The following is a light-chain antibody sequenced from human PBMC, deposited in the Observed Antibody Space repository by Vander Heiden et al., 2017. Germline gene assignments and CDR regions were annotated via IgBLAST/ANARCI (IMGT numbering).Light chain of an antibody. J-gene: IGKJ2*01. CDR2: WAS. Sequence: DIVMTQSPDSLAVSLGERATINCKSGQSVLYSSNNKNYLAWYQQKPGQPPKLLIYWASTRESGVPDRVSGSGSGTDFTLTSSSLQAEDVAVYYCQQYYSTPYTFGQGTKLEIK. V-gene: IGKV4-1*01. CDR1: QSVLYSSNNKNY. CDR3: QQYYSTPYT.